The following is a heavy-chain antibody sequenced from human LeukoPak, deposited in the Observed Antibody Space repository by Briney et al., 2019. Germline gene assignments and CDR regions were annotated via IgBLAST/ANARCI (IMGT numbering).Heavy chain of an antibody. J-gene: IGHJ4*02. V-gene: IGHV4-4*07. CDR2: IYTSGST. Sequence: SETLSLTCTVSGDSISNFYWSWIRQPAGKGLEWIGRIYTSGSTNYNPSLKSRVTMSVDTSKNQFSLKLSSVTAADTAVYYCARDYGSGSYYARFDYWGQGTLVTVSS. CDR3: ARDYGSGSYYARFDY. D-gene: IGHD3-10*01. CDR1: GDSISNFY.